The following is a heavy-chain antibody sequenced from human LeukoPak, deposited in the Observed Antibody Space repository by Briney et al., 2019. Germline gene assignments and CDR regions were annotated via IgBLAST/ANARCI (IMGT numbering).Heavy chain of an antibody. V-gene: IGHV4-59*01. D-gene: IGHD2/OR15-2a*01. CDR2: IYDTGTT. CDR1: GGSISSYY. J-gene: IGHJ3*02. Sequence: SETLSLTCTVSGGSISSYYWSWIRQPPGKGLEWIGYIYDTGTTNYNPSLKSRVTISLDTSKNQFSLKLSSVTAADTAVYYCARDFSAAFDIWGQGTMVTVSS. CDR3: ARDFSAAFDI.